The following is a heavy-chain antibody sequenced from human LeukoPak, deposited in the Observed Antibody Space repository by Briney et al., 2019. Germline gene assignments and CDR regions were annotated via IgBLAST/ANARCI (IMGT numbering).Heavy chain of an antibody. CDR2: ISYDASNK. V-gene: IGHV3-30-3*01. Sequence: GGSLRLSCATSGFTFSSSAMHWVRQAPGRGLEWVAVISYDASNKYYADSVKGRFTISRDNLKNTLYLQMNSLRVEDTAVYYCARDHSSSIPNWFDPWGQGTLVTVSS. J-gene: IGHJ5*02. CDR1: GFTFSSSA. CDR3: ARDHSSSIPNWFDP.